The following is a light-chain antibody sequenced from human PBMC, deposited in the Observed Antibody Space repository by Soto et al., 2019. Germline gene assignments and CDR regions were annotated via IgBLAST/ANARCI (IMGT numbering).Light chain of an antibody. Sequence: QSVLRQPPSASGTPGQSVTISCSGSTSNIGSSSVYWYQQLPGTAPKVFIYENNRRPSGVPDRFSGSKSGTSASLASSGLRSEDEADSYCATWDDSLSGPVFGGGTKLTVL. CDR2: ENN. V-gene: IGLV1-47*01. CDR3: ATWDDSLSGPV. J-gene: IGLJ2*01. CDR1: TSNIGSSS.